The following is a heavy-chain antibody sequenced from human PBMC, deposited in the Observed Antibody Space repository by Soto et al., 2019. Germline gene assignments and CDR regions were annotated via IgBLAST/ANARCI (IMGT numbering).Heavy chain of an antibody. J-gene: IGHJ4*02. CDR2: IFYSGST. CDR3: ARHPQKSYNYSFDY. D-gene: IGHD1-1*01. Sequence: QLQLQESGPGLVKPSETLSLTCTVSGGSISSISYYWGWIRQPPGKGLEWIGSIFYSGSTYYNPSLKSRVTISVDTSKNQFSLKLSSVTAADTAVYYCARHPQKSYNYSFDYWGQGTLVTVSS. CDR1: GGSISSISYY. V-gene: IGHV4-39*01.